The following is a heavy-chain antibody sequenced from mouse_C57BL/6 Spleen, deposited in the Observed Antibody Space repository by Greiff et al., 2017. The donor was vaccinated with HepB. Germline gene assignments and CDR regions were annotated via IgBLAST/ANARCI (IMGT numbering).Heavy chain of an antibody. Sequence: VQLQQPGAELVKPGASVKMSCKASGYTFTSYWITWVKQRPGQSLEWIGDIYPGSGSTNYNEKFKSKATLTVDTSSSTAYMQLSSLTSEDSAVYYCARKDYYGVYVMDYWGQGTSVTVSS. D-gene: IGHD1-1*01. CDR1: GYTFTSYW. CDR2: IYPGSGST. CDR3: ARKDYYGVYVMDY. J-gene: IGHJ4*01. V-gene: IGHV1-55*01.